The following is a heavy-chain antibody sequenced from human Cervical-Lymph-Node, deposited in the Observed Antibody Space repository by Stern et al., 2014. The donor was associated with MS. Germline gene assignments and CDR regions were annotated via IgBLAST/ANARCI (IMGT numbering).Heavy chain of an antibody. V-gene: IGHV1-3*01. CDR2: INAGIGNT. CDR1: GFTFSRHT. CDR3: ARAEAGSTTYYGMDV. D-gene: IGHD1-26*01. Sequence: QVQLVQSGAAVTKPGASVKVSCKASGFTFSRHTIHWVRQAPGQRLEWMGWINAGIGNTEYSQKFQGRVYITRDTSARTAYMELSSLRSEDTAVYYCARAEAGSTTYYGMDVWGQGTTVTVSS. J-gene: IGHJ6*02.